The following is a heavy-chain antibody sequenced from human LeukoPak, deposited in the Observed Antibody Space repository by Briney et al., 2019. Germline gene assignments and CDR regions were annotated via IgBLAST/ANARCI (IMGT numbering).Heavy chain of an antibody. V-gene: IGHV3-74*01. Sequence: GGSLRLSCAASGFIFSSYWMHWVRQVPGKGLVWVSRIKSDGSSTSYADSVKGRFTISRDNAKNTLYLQMNSLRAEDTAVYYCARDGWGLSMGYWGQGTLVTVSS. CDR1: GFIFSSYW. D-gene: IGHD3-10*01. J-gene: IGHJ4*02. CDR2: IKSDGSST. CDR3: ARDGWGLSMGY.